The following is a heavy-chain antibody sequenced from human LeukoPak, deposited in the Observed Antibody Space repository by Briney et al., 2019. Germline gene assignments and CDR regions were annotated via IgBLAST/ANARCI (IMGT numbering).Heavy chain of an antibody. Sequence: GGSLRLSCAASGXTFRNYAMNWVRQAPGKGQEWVSGISDRGGTTYYADSVEGRFTISRDNSKNTLYLQMNNLRAEDTAVYYCAKVTSGGSCYQSDYWGQGTLVTVSS. V-gene: IGHV3-23*01. D-gene: IGHD2-15*01. J-gene: IGHJ4*02. CDR2: ISDRGGTT. CDR3: AKVTSGGSCYQSDY. CDR1: GXTFRNYA.